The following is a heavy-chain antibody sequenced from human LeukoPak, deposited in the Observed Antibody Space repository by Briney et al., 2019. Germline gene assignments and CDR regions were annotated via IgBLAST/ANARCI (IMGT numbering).Heavy chain of an antibody. D-gene: IGHD5-18*01. V-gene: IGHV4-39*01. Sequence: SETLSLTCTVSGDSIGSSSYYWAWIRQPPGKGLEWIGSIYYSGSTYYTPSLKSRVTISVEMSKSKFSLKVSSVTAADTAVYYCARQTWIELWHFDYWGQGALVTVSS. J-gene: IGHJ4*02. CDR2: IYYSGST. CDR1: GDSIGSSSYY. CDR3: ARQTWIELWHFDY.